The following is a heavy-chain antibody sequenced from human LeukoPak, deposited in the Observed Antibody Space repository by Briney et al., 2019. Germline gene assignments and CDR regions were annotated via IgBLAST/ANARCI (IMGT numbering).Heavy chain of an antibody. CDR1: GFTFSIYA. D-gene: IGHD6-13*01. CDR2: IWYDGSNK. J-gene: IGHJ4*02. V-gene: IGHV3-30*04. CDR3: FLAAAGLDY. Sequence: PGGPLRLSCAASGFTFSIYALHWVRQAPGKGLEWVAVIWYDGSNKYYADSVKGRFTISRDNSKNTLYLQMNSLRAEDTAVYYCFLAAAGLDYWGQGTLVTVSS.